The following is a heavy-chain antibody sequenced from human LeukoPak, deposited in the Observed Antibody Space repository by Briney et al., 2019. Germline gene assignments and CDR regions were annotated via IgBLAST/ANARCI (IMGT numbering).Heavy chain of an antibody. J-gene: IGHJ6*02. Sequence: SETLSLTCTVSGGSISSYYWSWIRPPAGKGLEWIGRIYTSGSTNYNPSLKRRVTMSVDTSKNQFSLKLSSVTAADTAVYYCARGGHDYGDLYGMDVWGQGTTVTVSS. CDR1: GGSISSYY. CDR2: IYTSGST. CDR3: ARGGHDYGDLYGMDV. V-gene: IGHV4-4*07. D-gene: IGHD4-17*01.